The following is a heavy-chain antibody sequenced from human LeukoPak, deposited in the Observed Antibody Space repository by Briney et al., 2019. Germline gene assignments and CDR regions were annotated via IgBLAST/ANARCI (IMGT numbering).Heavy chain of an antibody. CDR2: IIPIFGTA. CDR1: GGTFSSYA. Sequence: SVKVSCKASGGTFSSYAISWVRQAPGQGLEWMGGIIPIFGTANYAQKFQGRVTITTDESTSTAYMELSSLRSEDTAVYYCAGERTYRDAFDIWGQGTMVILSS. CDR3: AGERTYRDAFDI. J-gene: IGHJ3*02. V-gene: IGHV1-69*05.